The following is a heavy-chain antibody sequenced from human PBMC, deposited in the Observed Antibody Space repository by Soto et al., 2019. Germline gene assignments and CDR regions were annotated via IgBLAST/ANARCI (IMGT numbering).Heavy chain of an antibody. J-gene: IGHJ6*02. Sequence: VASVKVSCKASGYTFTGYYMHWVRQAPGQGLEWMGCINPNSGGTNYAQNFQGRVTMTRDTSISTAYMELSRLRSDDTAVYYCSRIPSGSSGLYYYGMDVWGQGTPVTVSS. V-gene: IGHV1-2*02. CDR2: INPNSGGT. D-gene: IGHD2-15*01. CDR3: SRIPSGSSGLYYYGMDV. CDR1: GYTFTGYY.